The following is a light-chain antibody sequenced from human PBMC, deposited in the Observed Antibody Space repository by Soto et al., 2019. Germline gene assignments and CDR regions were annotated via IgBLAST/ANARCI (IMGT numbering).Light chain of an antibody. CDR1: QGIRND. CDR2: GAS. CDR3: LKHKSYPFS. J-gene: IGKJ3*01. Sequence: DIQMTQSPSSLSASVGDRVTITCQASQGIRNDLVWYQQKPGEAPKRLIYGASVLQSGVPSRFSGSGSGTEFTLTISSLQPEDFASYSCLKHKSYPFSFGPGTKVDIK. V-gene: IGKV1-17*01.